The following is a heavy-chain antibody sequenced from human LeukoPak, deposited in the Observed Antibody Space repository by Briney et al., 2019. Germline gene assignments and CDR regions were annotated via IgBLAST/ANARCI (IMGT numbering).Heavy chain of an antibody. CDR1: GYTLTELS. CDR3: ASFYCSSTSCYSTLGY. D-gene: IGHD2-2*01. V-gene: IGHV1-24*01. J-gene: IGHJ4*02. Sequence: ASVKVSCKVSGYTLTELSMHWVRQAPGKGLEWMGGFGPEDGETIYAQKFQGRVTMTEDTSTDTAYMELSSLRSEDTAVYYCASFYCSSTSCYSTLGYWGQGTLVTVSS. CDR2: FGPEDGET.